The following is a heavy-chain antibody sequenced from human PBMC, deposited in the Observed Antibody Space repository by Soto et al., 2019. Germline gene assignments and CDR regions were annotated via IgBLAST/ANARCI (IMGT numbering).Heavy chain of an antibody. V-gene: IGHV1-8*01. D-gene: IGHD1-26*01. CDR2: MSPNSGNT. J-gene: IGHJ6*02. CDR1: GYTFTTYD. Sequence: QVQLVQSGAEVKKPGASVNVSCKASGYTFTTYDINWVRQATGQGLEWMGWMSPNSGNTGYAQKFQGRVTLTRDTSINTAYMELSSLRSEDTAVYYCARQWELSGYYYGMDVWGQGTTVTVSS. CDR3: ARQWELSGYYYGMDV.